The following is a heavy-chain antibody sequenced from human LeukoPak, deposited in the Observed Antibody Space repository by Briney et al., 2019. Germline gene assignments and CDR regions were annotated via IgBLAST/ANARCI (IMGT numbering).Heavy chain of an antibody. J-gene: IGHJ5*02. Sequence: SETLSLTCTVSGGSISSYYWSWIRQPAGKGLEWIGRIYTSGSTNYNPSLKGRVTMSVDTSKNQFSLKLSSVTAADTAVYYCARGGGYCSSTSCYRNWFDPWGQGTLVTVSS. V-gene: IGHV4-4*07. CDR3: ARGGGYCSSTSCYRNWFDP. D-gene: IGHD2-2*02. CDR1: GGSISSYY. CDR2: IYTSGST.